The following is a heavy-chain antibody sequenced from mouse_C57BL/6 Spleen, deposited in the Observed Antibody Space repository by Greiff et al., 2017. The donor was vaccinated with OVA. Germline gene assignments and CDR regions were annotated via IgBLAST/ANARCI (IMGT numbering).Heavy chain of an antibody. CDR2: IRSKSSNYAT. CDR1: GFTFNTYA. Sequence: EVNVVESGGGLVQPKGSLKLSCAASGFTFNTYAMHWVRQAPGKGLEWVARIRSKSSNYATYYADSVKDRFTISRDDSQSMLYLQMNNLKTEDTAMYYGVRDPPHDGYYDYYAMDYWGQGTSVTVSS. CDR3: VRDPPHDGYYDYYAMDY. D-gene: IGHD2-3*01. V-gene: IGHV10-3*01. J-gene: IGHJ4*01.